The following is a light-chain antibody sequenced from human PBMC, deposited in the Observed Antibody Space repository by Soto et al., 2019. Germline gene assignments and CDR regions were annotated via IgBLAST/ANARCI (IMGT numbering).Light chain of an antibody. CDR2: DAS. V-gene: IGKV3-11*01. CDR3: QHRHN. J-gene: IGKJ3*01. Sequence: DIVLTQSPATLSLSPGERATLSCRARQSVSRDFAWYQQKPGQAPRLLIYDASNRATGIPARFSGSGSGTDFTRPINSLQPEDFAVYYCQHRHNFGPGTKVDFK. CDR1: QSVSRD.